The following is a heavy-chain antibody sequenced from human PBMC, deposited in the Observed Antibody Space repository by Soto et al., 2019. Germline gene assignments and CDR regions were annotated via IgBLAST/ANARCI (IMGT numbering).Heavy chain of an antibody. J-gene: IGHJ4*02. Sequence: GGSLRLSCATSGFTFSRNGVSWVRQAPGKGLDWVSGISGTGRNTYYADSVKGRFTISRDNSKNTLFLQMNSLRVEDTAVYYCAKNGLSDSPSAIDSWGQGTLVTVSS. V-gene: IGHV3-23*01. CDR2: ISGTGRNT. CDR1: GFTFSRNG. D-gene: IGHD2-8*01. CDR3: AKNGLSDSPSAIDS.